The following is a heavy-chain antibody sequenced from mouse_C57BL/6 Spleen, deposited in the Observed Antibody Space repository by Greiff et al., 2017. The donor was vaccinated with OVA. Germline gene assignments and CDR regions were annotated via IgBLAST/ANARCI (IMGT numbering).Heavy chain of an antibody. Sequence: EVKVVESGGGLVKPGGSLKLSCAASGFTFSDYGMHWVRQAPEKGLEWVAYISSGSSTIYYADTVKGRFTISRDNAKNTLFLQMTSLRSDDTAMYYCASPLYYGSSYAVDYWGQGTTLTVSS. CDR2: ISSGSSTI. J-gene: IGHJ2*01. CDR3: ASPLYYGSSYAVDY. D-gene: IGHD1-1*01. V-gene: IGHV5-17*01. CDR1: GFTFSDYG.